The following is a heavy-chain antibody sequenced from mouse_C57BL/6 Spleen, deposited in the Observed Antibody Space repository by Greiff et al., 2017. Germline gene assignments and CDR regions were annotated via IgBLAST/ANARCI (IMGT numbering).Heavy chain of an antibody. CDR1: GYAFSSYW. J-gene: IGHJ1*03. CDR3: ARGGGLLRYFDV. Sequence: QVQLQQSGAELVKPGASVKISCKASGYAFSSYWMNWVKQRPGKGLEWIGQIYPGDGDTNYNGKFKGKATLTADKSSSTAYMQLSSLTSEDSAVYFCARGGGLLRYFDVWGTGTTVTVSS. D-gene: IGHD2-3*01. V-gene: IGHV1-80*01. CDR2: IYPGDGDT.